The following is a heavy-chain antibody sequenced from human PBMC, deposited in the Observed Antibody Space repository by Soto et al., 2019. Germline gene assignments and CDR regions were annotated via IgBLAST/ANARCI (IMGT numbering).Heavy chain of an antibody. V-gene: IGHV3-23*01. CDR1: GFTFSTYA. Sequence: GGSLRLSCAASGFTFSTYAMSWVRQAPGKGLEWVSVISGSGGNTYYADSVKGRFTISRENSKNTLYLQMNSLRAGDTAVYYCALHHGSGSYYNPIDYWGQGTLVTVSS. D-gene: IGHD3-10*01. CDR3: ALHHGSGSYYNPIDY. J-gene: IGHJ4*02. CDR2: ISGSGGNT.